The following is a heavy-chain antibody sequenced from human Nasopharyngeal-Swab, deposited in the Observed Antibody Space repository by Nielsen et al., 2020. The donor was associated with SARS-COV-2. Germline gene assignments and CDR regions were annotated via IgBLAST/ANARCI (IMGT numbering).Heavy chain of an antibody. CDR1: GFTFSSYS. J-gene: IGHJ6*02. CDR3: ARAQAGRMVRDGMDV. D-gene: IGHD3-10*01. V-gene: IGHV3-21*01. Sequence: GESLKISCAASGFTFSSYSMNWVRQAPGKGLEWVSSISSSSSYIYYADSVKGRFTISRDNAMNSLYLQMNSLRAEDTAVYYCARAQAGRMVRDGMDVWGQGTTVTVSS. CDR2: ISSSSSYI.